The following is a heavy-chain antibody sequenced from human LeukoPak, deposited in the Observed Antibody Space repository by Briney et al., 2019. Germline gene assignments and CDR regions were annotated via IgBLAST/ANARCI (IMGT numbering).Heavy chain of an antibody. CDR3: ARDVYDILTGGDAFDI. J-gene: IGHJ3*02. Sequence: GGSLRLSCAASGFSFSSYGMSWVRQAPGEGLEWVSTISGSGDSTYYADSVKGRFAISRDNSKNTLYLQMNSLRAEDTAVYYCARDVYDILTGGDAFDIWGQGTMVTVSS. CDR1: GFSFSSYG. D-gene: IGHD3-9*01. CDR2: ISGSGDST. V-gene: IGHV3-23*01.